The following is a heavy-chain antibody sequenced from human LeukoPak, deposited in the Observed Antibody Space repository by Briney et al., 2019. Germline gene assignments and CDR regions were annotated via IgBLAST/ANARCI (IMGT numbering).Heavy chain of an antibody. V-gene: IGHV3-23*01. CDR3: SSEAARPYY. CDR2: INSNGRRT. D-gene: IGHD6-6*01. CDR1: RFTFSKYA. J-gene: IGHJ4*02. Sequence: PGGSLRLSCAASRFTFSKYAMSWVRQAPGKGLEWISTINSNGRRTYYADSVKGRFAISRDNSKNTLYLQMNSLRAEDTAVYYCSSEAARPYYWGQGTLVTVSS.